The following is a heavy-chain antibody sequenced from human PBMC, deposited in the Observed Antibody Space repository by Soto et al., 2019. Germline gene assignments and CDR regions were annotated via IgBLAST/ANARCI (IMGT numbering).Heavy chain of an antibody. CDR3: AGLTIFGVVIVDY. Sequence: PSETLSLTCTVSGGSISSSSYYWGWIRQPPGKGLEWIGSIYYSGSTYYNPSLKSRVTISVDTSKNQFSLKLSSVTAADTAVYYCAGLTIFGVVIVDYWGQGTLVTVSS. D-gene: IGHD3-3*01. CDR2: IYYSGST. J-gene: IGHJ4*02. V-gene: IGHV4-39*01. CDR1: GGSISSSSYY.